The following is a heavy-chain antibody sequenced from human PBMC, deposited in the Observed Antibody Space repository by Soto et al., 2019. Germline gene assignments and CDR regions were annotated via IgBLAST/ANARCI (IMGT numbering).Heavy chain of an antibody. V-gene: IGHV4-34*01. J-gene: IGHJ5*02. Sequence: SETLSLTCAVYGASLSDNYCNWLRQPPGKGLEWIGEINHSGNTNYNPSLRSRVTISIDPSKNQLSLNLRSVSAADTAGDDGASGRGQFAAWGQGTPVTVAS. CDR1: GASLSDNY. CDR2: INHSGNT. CDR3: ASGRGQFAA. D-gene: IGHD3-10*01.